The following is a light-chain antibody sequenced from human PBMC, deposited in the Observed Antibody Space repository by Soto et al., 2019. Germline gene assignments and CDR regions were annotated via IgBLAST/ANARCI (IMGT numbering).Light chain of an antibody. CDR3: GAWDSSLNVYV. V-gene: IGLV1-51*02. CDR2: END. CDR1: IFNVGNNY. Sequence: QSVLTQPPSVSAAPGQEVPISCSGSIFNVGNNYVSWYQQLPGAAPKLLIFENDKRPSGTPDRFSGSKSATSATLGITELQTGDEADYYCGAWDSSLNVYVFGTGTKSPS. J-gene: IGLJ1*01.